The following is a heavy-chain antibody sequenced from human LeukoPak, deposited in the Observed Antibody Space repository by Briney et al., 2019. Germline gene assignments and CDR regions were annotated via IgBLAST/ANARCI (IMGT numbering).Heavy chain of an antibody. CDR2: IYYSGSI. CDR3: ARGGLGIAVY. J-gene: IGHJ4*02. D-gene: IGHD6-19*01. Sequence: SETLSLTCAVSGYSISSSNYWAWIRQPPGKGLEWIGHIYYSGSIYYNPSLKSRVTISVDTSKNQFSLKLSSVTAADTAVYYCARGGLGIAVYWGQGTLVTVSS. V-gene: IGHV4-28*05. CDR1: GYSISSSNY.